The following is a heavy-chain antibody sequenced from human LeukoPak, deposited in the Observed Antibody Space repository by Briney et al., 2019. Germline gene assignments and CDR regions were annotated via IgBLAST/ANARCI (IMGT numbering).Heavy chain of an antibody. Sequence: SETLSLTCTVSGGSISSYYWSWIRQPPGKGLEWIGYIYTSGSTNYNRSLKSRVTISVDTSKNQFSLKLSSVTAADTAVYYCARHEAGYYPDYFDYWGQGTLVTVSS. CDR2: IYTSGST. CDR1: GGSISSYY. J-gene: IGHJ4*02. D-gene: IGHD3-22*01. CDR3: ARHEAGYYPDYFDY. V-gene: IGHV4-4*09.